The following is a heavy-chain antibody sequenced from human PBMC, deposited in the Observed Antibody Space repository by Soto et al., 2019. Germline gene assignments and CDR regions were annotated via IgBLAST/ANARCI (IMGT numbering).Heavy chain of an antibody. D-gene: IGHD2-15*01. CDR2: IWYDGSNK. CDR1: GFTFSSYG. J-gene: IGHJ6*02. CDR3: AREAVVAATGYYYGMDV. V-gene: IGHV3-33*01. Sequence: QVQLVESGGGVVQPGRSLRLSCAASGFTFSSYGVHWVRQAPGKGLEWVAVIWYDGSNKYYADSVKGRFTISRDNSKNTLYLQMNSLRAEDTAVYYCAREAVVAATGYYYGMDVWGQGTTVTVSS.